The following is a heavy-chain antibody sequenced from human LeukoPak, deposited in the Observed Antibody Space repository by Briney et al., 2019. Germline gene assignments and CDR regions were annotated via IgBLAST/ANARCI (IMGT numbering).Heavy chain of an antibody. CDR1: GFTFSSYE. J-gene: IGHJ3*02. D-gene: IGHD1-1*01. CDR2: ISSSGSTI. V-gene: IGHV3-48*03. CDR3: AREGWRDGWNDVEAFDI. Sequence: GGSLRLSCAASGFTFSSYEMNWVRQAPGKGLEWVSYISSSGSTIYYADSVKGRFTISRDNAKNPLYLRMNSLRAEDTAVYYCAREGWRDGWNDVEAFDIWGQGTMVTVSS.